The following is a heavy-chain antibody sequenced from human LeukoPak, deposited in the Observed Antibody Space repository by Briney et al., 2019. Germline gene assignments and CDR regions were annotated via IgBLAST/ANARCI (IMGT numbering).Heavy chain of an antibody. D-gene: IGHD3-10*01. J-gene: IGHJ2*01. Sequence: GGSLRLSCEASGFXFSSYTIHWVRQAPGKGLEWVAVISYDGANKYYADSVKGRFTISRDNSKNTLYLQMNSLRAEDTAVYYCARDSGWYFDLWGRGTLVTVSS. CDR3: ARDSGWYFDL. V-gene: IGHV3-30-3*01. CDR2: ISYDGANK. CDR1: GFXFSSYT.